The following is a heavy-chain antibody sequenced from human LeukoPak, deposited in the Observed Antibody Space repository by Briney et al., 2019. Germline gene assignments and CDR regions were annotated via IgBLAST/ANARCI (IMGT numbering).Heavy chain of an antibody. J-gene: IGHJ4*02. CDR2: ISSNGGST. CDR1: GFTFSSFA. Sequence: GGSLRLSCAASGFTFSSFAMHWVRQAPGKGLEYVSAISSNGGSTYYANSVKGRFTISRDNSKNTLYLQMGSLRAEDMAVYYCAREGDPQPFDYWGQGTLVTVSS. V-gene: IGHV3-64*01. CDR3: AREGDPQPFDY.